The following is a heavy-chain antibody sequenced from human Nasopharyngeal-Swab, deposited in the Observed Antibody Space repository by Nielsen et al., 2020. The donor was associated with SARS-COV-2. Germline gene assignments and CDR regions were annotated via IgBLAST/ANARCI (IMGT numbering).Heavy chain of an antibody. V-gene: IGHV7-4-1*02. Sequence: WVRQAPGQGLEWMGWINTNTGNPTYAQGFTGRLVFSLDTSVSTAYLQISSLKAEDTAVYYCGKGGGAYYYYYYIDVWGKGTTVTVSS. CDR3: GKGGGAYYYYYYIDV. CDR2: INTNTGNP. J-gene: IGHJ6*03. D-gene: IGHD3-10*01.